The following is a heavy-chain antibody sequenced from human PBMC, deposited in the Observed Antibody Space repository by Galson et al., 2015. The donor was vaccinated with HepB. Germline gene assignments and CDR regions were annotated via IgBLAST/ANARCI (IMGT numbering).Heavy chain of an antibody. CDR2: ISSGSSYI. D-gene: IGHD3-10*01. CDR3: ASATVARGAFDI. Sequence: SLRLSCAASGFTFNSESMTWLRQAPGKGLEWVATISSGSSYIYYADSVKGRFTISRDNAGNSLFLQMNSLRAEDTAVYYCASATVARGAFDIWGQGTMVTVSS. CDR1: GFTFNSES. J-gene: IGHJ3*02. V-gene: IGHV3-21*01.